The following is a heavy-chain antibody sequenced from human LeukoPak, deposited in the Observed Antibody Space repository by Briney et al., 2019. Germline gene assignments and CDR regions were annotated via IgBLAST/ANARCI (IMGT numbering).Heavy chain of an antibody. V-gene: IGHV4-59*01. CDR2: IYYSGRT. CDR1: GGSISSYY. D-gene: IGHD5-12*01. J-gene: IGHJ4*02. CDR3: ARVWRGYSGYDSPLDY. Sequence: SETLCLTCTVSGGSISSYYWSWIRQPPGKGLEWIGYIYYSGRTDYNPTLQSRVTISVDTSKNQFSLKLSSVTAADTAVYYCARVWRGYSGYDSPLDYWGQRTLATFPS.